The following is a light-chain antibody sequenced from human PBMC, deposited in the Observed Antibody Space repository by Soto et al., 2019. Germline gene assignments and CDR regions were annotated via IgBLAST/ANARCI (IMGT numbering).Light chain of an antibody. CDR1: QGISSY. V-gene: IGKV1-9*01. Sequence: DIQLTQSPSFLSASVGDRVIITCRASQGISSYLAWYQQKSGKAPKLLIYATSTLQTGVPSRFSGSGSGTIFTLTISSLQPEDFATYYCQQLNSSPLTFGGGTKVEIK. CDR2: ATS. CDR3: QQLNSSPLT. J-gene: IGKJ4*01.